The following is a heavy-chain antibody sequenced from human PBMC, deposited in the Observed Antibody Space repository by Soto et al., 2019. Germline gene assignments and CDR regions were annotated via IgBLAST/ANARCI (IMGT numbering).Heavy chain of an antibody. D-gene: IGHD2-15*01. CDR2: IQSGGPT. CDR1: GFTVSSKY. Sequence: EVQLVESGGGLVQPGGSLRLSCAASGFTVSSKYMSWVRQAPGKGLEWVSLIQSGGPTYYADSVKGRFTISRDTSENTVHLQMDSLSAEDTAVYYCARDDVLCDGGRCYGVALDVWGKGTTVTVSS. CDR3: ARDDVLCDGGRCYGVALDV. J-gene: IGHJ6*04. V-gene: IGHV3-66*01.